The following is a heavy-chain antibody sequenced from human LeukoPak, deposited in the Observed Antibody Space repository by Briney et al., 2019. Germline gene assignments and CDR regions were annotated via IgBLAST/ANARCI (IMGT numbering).Heavy chain of an antibody. Sequence: ASVKVSCKASGYTFTGYYMHWVRQAPGQGLEWMGWINPNSGGTNYAQKFQGRVTMTRDTSISTAYMELSRLRSDYTAVYCCARDLAGDRNGYWGQGTLVTVSS. D-gene: IGHD7-27*01. CDR3: ARDLAGDRNGY. CDR1: GYTFTGYY. CDR2: INPNSGGT. V-gene: IGHV1-2*02. J-gene: IGHJ4*02.